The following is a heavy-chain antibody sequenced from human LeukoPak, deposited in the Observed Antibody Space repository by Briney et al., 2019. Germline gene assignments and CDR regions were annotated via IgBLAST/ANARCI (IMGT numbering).Heavy chain of an antibody. CDR3: ARQIQLWGSFDY. V-gene: IGHV4-59*01. Sequence: SETLSLTCTVSGGSISSYYWSWVRQPPGKGLEWIGYIYSSGSTNYTPSLKIGVPISVDTSKNQFSLKLSSVTAADTAVYYCARQIQLWGSFDYWGQGTLVTVSS. D-gene: IGHD5-18*01. CDR2: IYSSGST. CDR1: GGSISSYY. J-gene: IGHJ4*02.